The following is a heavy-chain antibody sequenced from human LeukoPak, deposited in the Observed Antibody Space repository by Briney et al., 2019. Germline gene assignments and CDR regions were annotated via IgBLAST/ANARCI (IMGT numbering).Heavy chain of an antibody. J-gene: IGHJ4*02. CDR2: INSDGSST. D-gene: IGHD2-2*01. CDR1: GFTLSSYW. V-gene: IGHV3-74*01. Sequence: GGSLRLSCAASGFTLSSYWMHWVRQAPGKGLVWVSRINSDGSSTSYADSVKGRFTTSRDNAKNTLYLQMNSLRAEDTAVYYCARDFGHCSSTSCFYFDYWGQGTLVTVSS. CDR3: ARDFGHCSSTSCFYFDY.